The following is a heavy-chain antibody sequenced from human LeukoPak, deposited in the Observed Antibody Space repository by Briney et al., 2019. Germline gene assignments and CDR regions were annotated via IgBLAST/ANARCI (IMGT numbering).Heavy chain of an antibody. Sequence: ASVKVSCKASGYTFTSYAIHWVRQAPGQRLEWMRWISAGNGNTKYSQNFQGRVTFISNTSATTAFMELSSLRSEDAAVYYCARDSGSGNNDYWGQGTLVTVSS. CDR3: ARDSGSGNNDY. CDR1: GYTFTSYA. J-gene: IGHJ4*02. V-gene: IGHV1-3*01. CDR2: ISAGNGNT. D-gene: IGHD1-26*01.